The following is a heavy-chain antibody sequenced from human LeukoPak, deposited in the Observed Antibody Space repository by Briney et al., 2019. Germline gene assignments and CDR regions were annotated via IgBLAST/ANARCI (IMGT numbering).Heavy chain of an antibody. D-gene: IGHD2-2*03. J-gene: IGHJ4*02. CDR2: ISSSSSYI. CDR1: GFTFSSYS. V-gene: IGHV3-21*01. Sequence: GGSLRLSCAASGFTFSSYSMNWVRQAPGKGLEWASSISSSSSYIYYADSVKGRFTISRDNAKNSLYLQMNSLRAEDTAVYYCARTSGYCSSTSCQWGDYWGQGTLVTVSS. CDR3: ARTSGYCSSTSCQWGDY.